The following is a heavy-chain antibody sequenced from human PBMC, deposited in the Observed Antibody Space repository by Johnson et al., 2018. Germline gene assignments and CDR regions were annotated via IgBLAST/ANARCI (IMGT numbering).Heavy chain of an antibody. Sequence: QVQLQQWGAGLLKPSETLSLTCAVYGGSFSGYYWSWIRQPPGKGLEWIGEINHSGSTNYNPSLQSRVTISVDTSKNQFSLKLSSVTAADTAVYYWARDSGYCSSNSCAEGMDVWGQGTTVTVSS. D-gene: IGHD2-2*01. CDR3: ARDSGYCSSNSCAEGMDV. CDR1: GGSFSGYY. V-gene: IGHV4-34*01. CDR2: INHSGST. J-gene: IGHJ6*02.